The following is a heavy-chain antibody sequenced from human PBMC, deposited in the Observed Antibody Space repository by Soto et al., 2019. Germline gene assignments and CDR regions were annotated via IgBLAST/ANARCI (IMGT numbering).Heavy chain of an antibody. Sequence: QVQLVQSGAEVKKPGAAVKVSCKASGYTITDYYIHWVRQAPGQGLEWMGWINRHSGDITYAQGFQGRVTMTRDTSISTAYMELSRLRSDDTAVYYCARGWGDYLDYWGQGTLVAVSS. CDR2: INRHSGDI. V-gene: IGHV1-2*02. J-gene: IGHJ4*02. CDR1: GYTITDYY. D-gene: IGHD3-10*01. CDR3: ARGWGDYLDY.